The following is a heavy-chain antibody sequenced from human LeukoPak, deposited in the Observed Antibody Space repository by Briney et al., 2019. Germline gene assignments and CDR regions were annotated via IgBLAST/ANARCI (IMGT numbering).Heavy chain of an antibody. CDR1: GFTFSRYA. CDR2: ISGSGGST. CDR3: AKERTRRRPGSGYYYVYFDY. D-gene: IGHD3-22*01. J-gene: IGHJ4*02. V-gene: IGHV3-23*01. Sequence: PGGSLRLSCAASGFTFSRYAMSWVRQAPGKGLEWVSAISGSGGSTYYADSVKGRFTISRDNSKNTLYLQMNSLRAEDTAVYYCAKERTRRRPGSGYYYVYFDYWGQGTLVTVSS.